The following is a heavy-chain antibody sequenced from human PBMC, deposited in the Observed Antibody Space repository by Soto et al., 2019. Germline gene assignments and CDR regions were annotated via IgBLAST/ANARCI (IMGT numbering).Heavy chain of an antibody. CDR1: GFTFSSYG. Sequence: QVQLVESGGGVVQPGRSLRLSCAASGFTFSSYGMHWVRQAPGKGLEWVAVIWYDGSNKYYADSVKGRFTISRDNSKNTLYLQMNSLRAEDTAVYYCARDYDSGDSAFDIWGQGTMVTVSS. CDR3: ARDYDSGDSAFDI. CDR2: IWYDGSNK. D-gene: IGHD3-22*01. J-gene: IGHJ3*02. V-gene: IGHV3-33*01.